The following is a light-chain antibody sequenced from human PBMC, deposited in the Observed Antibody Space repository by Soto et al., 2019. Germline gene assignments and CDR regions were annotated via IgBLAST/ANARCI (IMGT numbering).Light chain of an antibody. CDR3: QQYHTSSIT. V-gene: IGKV1-5*01. CDR2: DAS. J-gene: IGKJ5*01. CDR1: QTISSW. Sequence: DIQTTQSPSTLSASVGDRVTITCRASQTISSWLAWYQQKPGKAPTLLIYDASTLERGVPSRFSGTGSGTEFTLSIDSLQPDDFATYYCQQYHTSSITFGQGTRLEIK.